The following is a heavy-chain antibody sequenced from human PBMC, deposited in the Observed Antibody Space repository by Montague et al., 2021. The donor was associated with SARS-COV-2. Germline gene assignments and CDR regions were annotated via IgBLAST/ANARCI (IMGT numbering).Heavy chain of an antibody. D-gene: IGHD1-26*01. CDR3: ARLWDTVCYYYGMDV. CDR2: IHYSGST. CDR1: GGSISSSNYY. Sequence: SETLSLTCAVSGGSISSSNYYWGWIRQPPGKGLEWIGSIHYSGSTYYNPSLKSRVSISVDTSKNQFSLKLSSVTAADTAVYYCARLWDTVCYYYGMDVWGQGTTVTVSS. V-gene: IGHV4-39*01. J-gene: IGHJ6*02.